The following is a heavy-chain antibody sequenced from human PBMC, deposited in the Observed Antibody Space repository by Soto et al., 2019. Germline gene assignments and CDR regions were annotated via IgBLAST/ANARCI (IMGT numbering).Heavy chain of an antibody. CDR3: AKDYVWGSYRSGAFDY. CDR1: GFTFSSYA. J-gene: IGHJ4*02. Sequence: EVPLLESGGGLVQPGGSLRLSCAASGFTFSSYAMSWVRQAPGKGLEWVSAISGSGGSTYYADSVKGRFTISRDNSKNTLYLQMNSLRAEDTAVYYCAKDYVWGSYRSGAFDYWGQGTLVTVSS. CDR2: ISGSGGST. D-gene: IGHD3-16*02. V-gene: IGHV3-23*01.